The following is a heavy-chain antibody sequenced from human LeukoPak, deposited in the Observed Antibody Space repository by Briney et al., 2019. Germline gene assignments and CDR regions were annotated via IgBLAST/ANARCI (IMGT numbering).Heavy chain of an antibody. V-gene: IGHV3-30*02. CDR2: VCYDGSNE. Sequence: GGSLRLSCAASGFTFSSYAMNWVRQAPGKGLEWVAFVCYDGSNEYYAGSVRGRFTISRDNSKNTLYLQMNSLRAEDTAIYYCAKDTLVRGLIITNFDDWGQGTLVTVSS. D-gene: IGHD3-10*01. CDR3: AKDTLVRGLIITNFDD. J-gene: IGHJ4*02. CDR1: GFTFSSYA.